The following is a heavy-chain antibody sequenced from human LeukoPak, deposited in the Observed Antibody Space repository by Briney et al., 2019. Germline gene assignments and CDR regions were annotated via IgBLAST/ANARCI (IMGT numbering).Heavy chain of an antibody. CDR1: GYTFTSYY. CDR2: INPSGGST. V-gene: IGHV1-46*01. Sequence: ASVKASCKASGYTFTSYYMHWVRQAPGQGLEWMGIINPSGGSTSYAQKFQGRVTMTRDTSTSTVYMELSSLRSEDTAVYYCARDRYYYDSSGYIRGISFDYWGQGTLV. D-gene: IGHD3-22*01. J-gene: IGHJ4*02. CDR3: ARDRYYYDSSGYIRGISFDY.